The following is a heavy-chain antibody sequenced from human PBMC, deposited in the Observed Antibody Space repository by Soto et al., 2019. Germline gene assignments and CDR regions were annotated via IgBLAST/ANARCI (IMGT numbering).Heavy chain of an antibody. V-gene: IGHV1-18*01. CDR3: ARLEVAADSFNENWFDP. CDR1: VYTFTRYG. D-gene: IGHD2-15*01. CDR2: ISAYNGNT. Sequence: ASVKVSCKASVYTFTRYGISWVRQARGQGLEWMGWISAYNGNTNYAQKLQGRVTMTTDTSTSTAYMELRSLRSDDTAVYYCARLEVAADSFNENWFDPWGQGTLVTVSS. J-gene: IGHJ5*02.